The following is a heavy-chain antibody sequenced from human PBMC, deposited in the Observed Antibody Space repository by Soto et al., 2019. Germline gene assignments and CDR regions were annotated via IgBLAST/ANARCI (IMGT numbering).Heavy chain of an antibody. CDR3: ERDIGWFGELLFDY. D-gene: IGHD3-10*01. CDR1: GFTFSSYS. V-gene: IGHV3-21*01. Sequence: EVQLVESGGGLVKPGGSLRLSCAASGFTFSSYSMNWVRQAPGKGLEWVSSISSSSSYIYYADSVKGRVTIYRDNANNSMYLKRNSLRAENKSGYYYERDIGWFGELLFDYWGQGTLVTVSS. J-gene: IGHJ4*02. CDR2: ISSSSSYI.